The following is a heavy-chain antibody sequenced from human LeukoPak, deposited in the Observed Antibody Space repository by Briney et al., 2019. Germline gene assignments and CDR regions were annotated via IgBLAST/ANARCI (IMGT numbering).Heavy chain of an antibody. CDR2: ISYDGSNK. CDR1: GFTFSSYG. V-gene: IGHV3-30*18. J-gene: IGHJ6*02. CDR3: AKDLYVGATLGYYYYYGMDV. D-gene: IGHD1-26*01. Sequence: PGRSLRLSCAASGFTFSSYGMHWVRQAPGKGLEWVAVISYDGSNKYYADSVKGRFTISRDNSKNTLYLQMNSLRAEDTAVYYCAKDLYVGATLGYYYYYGMDVWGQGTTVTVSS.